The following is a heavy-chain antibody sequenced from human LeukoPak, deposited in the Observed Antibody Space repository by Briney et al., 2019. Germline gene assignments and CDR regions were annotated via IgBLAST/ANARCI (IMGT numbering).Heavy chain of an antibody. J-gene: IGHJ4*02. CDR1: GFTFNSYA. CDR2: IFGSGGSA. Sequence: GGSLRLSCAASGFTFNSYAMYWVRQAPGKGLEWISGIFGSGGSAHYADSVKDRFTISRDNSKNTLYLQMNSLRAEDTAVYYCGKTTAGYSSGRFPGWPVDYWGQGTLVTVSS. V-gene: IGHV3-23*01. D-gene: IGHD6-19*01. CDR3: GKTTAGYSSGRFPGWPVDY.